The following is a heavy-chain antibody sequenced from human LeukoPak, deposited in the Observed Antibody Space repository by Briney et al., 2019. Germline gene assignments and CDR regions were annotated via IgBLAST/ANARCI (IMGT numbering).Heavy chain of an antibody. J-gene: IGHJ6*03. CDR3: ARRSAVAPYYYMDV. CDR2: IYPGDSDT. V-gene: IGHV5-51*01. Sequence: GESLEISCQGSGYSFTTYWIGWVRQMPGKGLEWMGIIYPGDSDTRYSPSSQGQVTISADKSIHTAYLQWSSLKASDTAMYYCARRSAVAPYYYMDVWGKGTTVTVSS. CDR1: GYSFTTYW.